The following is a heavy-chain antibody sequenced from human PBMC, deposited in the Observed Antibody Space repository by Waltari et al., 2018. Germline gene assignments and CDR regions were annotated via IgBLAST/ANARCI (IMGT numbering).Heavy chain of an antibody. CDR3: AKVNWYVDHYYYYMDV. J-gene: IGHJ6*03. CDR2: IRYDGSNK. D-gene: IGHD1-1*01. Sequence: QVQLVESGGGVVQPGGSLRLSCAASGFTFSSYGMHWVRQAPGKGLEWVAFIRYDGSNKYYADSVKGRFTISRDNSKNTLYLQMNSLRAEDTAVYYCAKVNWYVDHYYYYMDVWGKGTTVTVSS. V-gene: IGHV3-30*02. CDR1: GFTFSSYG.